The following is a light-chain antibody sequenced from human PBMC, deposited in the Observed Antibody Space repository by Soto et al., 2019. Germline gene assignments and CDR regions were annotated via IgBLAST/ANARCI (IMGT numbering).Light chain of an antibody. V-gene: IGLV2-14*01. J-gene: IGLJ1*01. Sequence: QSALTQPASVSGSPGQSITISCTGTSSDVGGSDYVSWYQQHPDKAPKLMIYHVSNRPSGVSSRFSGSKSGNTASLTISGLQAEDEADYYCSSYTTGDTLYVFGTGTKLTVL. CDR2: HVS. CDR1: SSDVGGSDY. CDR3: SSYTTGDTLYV.